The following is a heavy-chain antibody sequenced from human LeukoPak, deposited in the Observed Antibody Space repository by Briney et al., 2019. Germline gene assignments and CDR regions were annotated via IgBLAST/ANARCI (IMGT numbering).Heavy chain of an antibody. D-gene: IGHD3-9*01. J-gene: IGHJ4*02. CDR2: ISSSSSYI. CDR1: GFTFSSYS. Sequence: GGSLRLSCAASGFTFSSYSMNWVRQAPGTGLEWVSSISSSSSYIYYADSVKGRFTISRDNAKNSLYLQMNSLRAEDTAVYYCARDQFDGYFDYWGQRTLVTVSS. CDR3: ARDQFDGYFDY. V-gene: IGHV3-21*01.